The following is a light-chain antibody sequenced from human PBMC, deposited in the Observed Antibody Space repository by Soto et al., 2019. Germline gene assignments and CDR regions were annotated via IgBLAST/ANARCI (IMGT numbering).Light chain of an antibody. CDR3: QLYNSYLWR. Sequence: DIQMTQSPSSLSESAGDRVTITCRASQDISTYLNWYQQKPGKAPKLLIYAASSLQSGVPSRFSGSGSGTEFTLTISGLQPDDFATYYCQLYNSYLWRFGQGTKVDIK. J-gene: IGKJ1*01. CDR2: AAS. V-gene: IGKV1-39*01. CDR1: QDISTY.